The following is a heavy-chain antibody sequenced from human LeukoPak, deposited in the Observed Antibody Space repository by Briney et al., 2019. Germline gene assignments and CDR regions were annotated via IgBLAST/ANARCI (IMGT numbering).Heavy chain of an antibody. CDR2: IHYSGST. CDR1: GGSISSYY. J-gene: IGHJ5*01. V-gene: IGHV4-59*08. Sequence: SETLSLTCTVSGGSISSYYWSWIRQPPGKGLEWIGYIHYSGSTNYNPSLKSRVTMSLDTSKNQISLKLTSVTAADTAVYYCARQKVRWFDSWGQGSLVAVSS. CDR3: ARQKVRWFDS.